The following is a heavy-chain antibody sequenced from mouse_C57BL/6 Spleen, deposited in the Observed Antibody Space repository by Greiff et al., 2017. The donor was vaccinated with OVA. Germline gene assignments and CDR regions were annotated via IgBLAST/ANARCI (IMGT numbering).Heavy chain of an antibody. J-gene: IGHJ4*01. Sequence: EVKLMESGGGLVKPGGSLKLSCAASGFTFSDYGMHWVRQAPEKGLEWVAYISSGSSTIYYADTVKGRFTISRDNAKNTLFLQMTSLRSEDTAMYYCAGDYDGDYYAMDYWGQGTSVTVSS. CDR1: GFTFSDYG. V-gene: IGHV5-17*01. D-gene: IGHD2-4*01. CDR2: ISSGSSTI. CDR3: AGDYDGDYYAMDY.